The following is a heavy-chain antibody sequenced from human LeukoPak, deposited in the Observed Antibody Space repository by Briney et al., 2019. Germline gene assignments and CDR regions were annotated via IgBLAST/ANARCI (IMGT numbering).Heavy chain of an antibody. CDR3: ARAQATDYYDSSGPPDY. J-gene: IGHJ4*02. D-gene: IGHD3-22*01. V-gene: IGHV3-48*04. CDR2: ISSSSTI. Sequence: GGSLRLSCAASGFTFSSYSMNWVRQAPGKGLEWVSYISSSSTIYYADSVKGRFTISRDNAKNSLYLQMNSLRAEDTAVYYCARAQATDYYDSSGPPDYWGQGTLVTVSS. CDR1: GFTFSSYS.